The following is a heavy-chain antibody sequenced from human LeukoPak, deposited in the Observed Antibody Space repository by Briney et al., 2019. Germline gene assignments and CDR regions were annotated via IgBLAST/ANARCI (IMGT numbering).Heavy chain of an antibody. CDR1: GYSFTSHW. CDR2: IDPSDSYT. D-gene: IGHD3-10*01. Sequence: AESLRISSKGSGYSFTSHWISWVRQMPGKGLEWMGRIDPSDSYTNYSPSFQGHVTISADKSTSTAYLQWSSLKASDTAMYYCARALSITMVRGVSGNWFDPWGQGTLVTVSS. V-gene: IGHV5-10-1*01. J-gene: IGHJ5*02. CDR3: ARALSITMVRGVSGNWFDP.